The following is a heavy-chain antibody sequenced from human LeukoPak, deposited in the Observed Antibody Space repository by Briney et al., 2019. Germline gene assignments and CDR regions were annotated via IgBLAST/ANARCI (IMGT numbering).Heavy chain of an antibody. CDR1: GFTFSDYW. D-gene: IGHD2/OR15-2a*01. Sequence: PGGSLRLSCAASGFTFSDYWMVWVRQVPGKGLVWVSHIDSDGSSTTYADSVKGRFTISRDNAKNTLYLQMTSLRGEDTAVYYCARAAYNSSPDYWGQVILVTVSS. V-gene: IGHV3-74*01. J-gene: IGHJ4*02. CDR3: ARAAYNSSPDY. CDR2: IDSDGSST.